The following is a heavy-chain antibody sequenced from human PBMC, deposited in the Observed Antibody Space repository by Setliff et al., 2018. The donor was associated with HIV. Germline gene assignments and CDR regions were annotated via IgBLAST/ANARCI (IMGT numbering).Heavy chain of an antibody. Sequence: SETLSLTCTVSGGSITSHYWSWIRQPPGKGLEWIGSMSHSGSTLYNPSLKSRVTISVDTSNNHFSLKLRSVTAADTAVYYCARNPSCADSWCYMYYYYYYGMDVWGLGTTVTVSS. CDR2: MSHSGST. CDR1: GGSITSHY. CDR3: ARNPSCADSWCYMYYYYYYGMDV. J-gene: IGHJ6*02. V-gene: IGHV4-39*07. D-gene: IGHD2-8*01.